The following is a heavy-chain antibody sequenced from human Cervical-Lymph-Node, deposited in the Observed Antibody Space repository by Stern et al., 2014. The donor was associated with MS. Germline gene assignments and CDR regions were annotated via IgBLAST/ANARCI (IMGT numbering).Heavy chain of an antibody. J-gene: IGHJ3*01. V-gene: IGHV3-33*01. CDR2: IWYDGSNK. CDR1: GFNFSKYG. Sequence: VQLVESGGGVVQPGGALRLSCGASGFNFSKYGMHWVRQAPGKGLEWVAGIWYDGSNKYYADVVKGRITVSRDNSKNTLYMQMNSLRAEDTAVYYCARDFRISVVPAGAFDFWGQGTMVTVSS. CDR3: ARDFRISVVPAGAFDF. D-gene: IGHD6-19*01.